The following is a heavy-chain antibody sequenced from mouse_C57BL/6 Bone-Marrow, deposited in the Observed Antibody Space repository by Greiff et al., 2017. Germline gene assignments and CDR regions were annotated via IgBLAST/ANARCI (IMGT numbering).Heavy chain of an antibody. CDR1: GYTFTDHT. CDR3: AREGYYYAMDY. V-gene: IGHV1-78*01. Sequence: VKLLESDAELVKPGASVKISCKVSGYTFTDHTIHWMNQRPEQGLEWIGYIYPRDGSTKYNEKFKGKATLTADKSTSTAYMQLNSLTSEDSAVYFCAREGYYYAMDYWGQGTSVTVSS. CDR2: IYPRDGST. J-gene: IGHJ4*01.